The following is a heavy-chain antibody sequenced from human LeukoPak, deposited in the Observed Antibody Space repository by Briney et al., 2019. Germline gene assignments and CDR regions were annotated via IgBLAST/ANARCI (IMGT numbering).Heavy chain of an antibody. CDR2: IYYSGST. Sequence: SETLSLTCTVSGGSISSYYWSWIRQPPGKGLEWIGYIYYSGSTYYNPSLKSRVTISVDTSKNQFSLQLNSVTPEDTAVYYCARDRSGDLEFDYWGQGTLVTVSS. CDR3: ARDRSGDLEFDY. V-gene: IGHV4-59*12. J-gene: IGHJ4*02. CDR1: GGSISSYY. D-gene: IGHD7-27*01.